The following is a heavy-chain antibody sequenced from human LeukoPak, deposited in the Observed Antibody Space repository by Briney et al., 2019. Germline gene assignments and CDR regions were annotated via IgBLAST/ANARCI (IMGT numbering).Heavy chain of an antibody. CDR1: GFNFSSYA. Sequence: TGGSLRLSCAASGFNFSSYAMSWVRQAPGKGLEWVSAISGSGGSTYYADSVKGRFTISRDNSKNTLYLQMNSLRAEDTAVYYCAKHPQLRYFDWFPTFFDWGQGTLVTVSS. V-gene: IGHV3-23*01. J-gene: IGHJ4*02. CDR3: AKHPQLRYFDWFPTFFD. CDR2: ISGSGGST. D-gene: IGHD3-9*01.